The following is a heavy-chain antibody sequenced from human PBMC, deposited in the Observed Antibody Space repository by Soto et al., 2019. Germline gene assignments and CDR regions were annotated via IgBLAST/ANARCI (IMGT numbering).Heavy chain of an antibody. Sequence: GWTMRRSCVAAEFTFSSYWMSWVRQAPGTGLEWVANIKQDGSEKYYVDSVKGRFTISRDNAKNSLYLQMNSLRAEDTAVYYCARVKSRAIFGVVTGYYFDYWGQGTLVTAPQ. J-gene: IGHJ4*02. V-gene: IGHV3-7*01. D-gene: IGHD3-3*01. CDR2: IKQDGSEK. CDR1: EFTFSSYW. CDR3: ARVKSRAIFGVVTGYYFDY.